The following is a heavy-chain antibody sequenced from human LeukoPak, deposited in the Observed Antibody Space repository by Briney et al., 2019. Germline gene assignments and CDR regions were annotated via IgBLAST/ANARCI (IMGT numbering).Heavy chain of an antibody. CDR2: ISSSSSYI. Sequence: GGSLRLSCAASGFTFSSYSMNWVRQAPGKGLEWVSSISSSSSYINYADSVKGRFTISRDNAKNSLYLQMNSLRAEDTAVYYCAGSVAGTRIDYWGQGTLVTVSS. J-gene: IGHJ4*02. V-gene: IGHV3-21*01. CDR1: GFTFSSYS. D-gene: IGHD6-19*01. CDR3: AGSVAGTRIDY.